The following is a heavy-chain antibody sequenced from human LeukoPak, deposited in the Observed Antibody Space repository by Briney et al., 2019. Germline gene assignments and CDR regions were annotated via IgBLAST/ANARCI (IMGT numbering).Heavy chain of an antibody. J-gene: IGHJ3*02. CDR2: TYYRSKWYN. CDR3: AREKGSGIAVADDAFDI. CDR1: GDSVSSSSAA. V-gene: IGHV6-1*01. D-gene: IGHD6-19*01. Sequence: SQTLSLTCAISGDSVSSSSAAWNWIRQSPSRGLEWLGRTYYRSKWYNDYAVSVKSRITINPDTSKNQFSLQLNSVTPEDTAVYYCAREKGSGIAVADDAFDIWGQGTMVTASS.